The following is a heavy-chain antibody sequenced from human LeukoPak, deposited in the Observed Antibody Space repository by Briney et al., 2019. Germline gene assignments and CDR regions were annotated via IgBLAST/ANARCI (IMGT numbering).Heavy chain of an antibody. J-gene: IGHJ4*02. CDR1: GFTFSSYA. CDR2: ISGSGGST. CDR3: AKGIRGYSGYDYDY. V-gene: IGHV3-23*01. Sequence: PGGSLRLSCAASGFTFSSYAMSWVRQAPGKGLEWVSAISGSGGSTYYADSVKGRFTISRDNSKNTLYLQMNSLRAEDTAVYYCAKGIRGYSGYDYDYWGQGGLVTVSS. D-gene: IGHD5-12*01.